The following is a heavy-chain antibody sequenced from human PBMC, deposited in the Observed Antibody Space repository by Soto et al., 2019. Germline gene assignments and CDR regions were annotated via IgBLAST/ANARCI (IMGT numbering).Heavy chain of an antibody. D-gene: IGHD2-15*01. V-gene: IGHV4-31*03. CDR3: ARIPIVVVVAATLAFDI. J-gene: IGHJ3*02. Sequence: LSLTCTVSGGSISSGGYYWSWIRQHPGKGLEWIGYIYYSGSTYYNPSLKSRVTISVDTSKNQFSLKLSSVTAADTAVYYCARIPIVVVVAATLAFDIWGQGTMVTVSS. CDR1: GGSISSGGYY. CDR2: IYYSGST.